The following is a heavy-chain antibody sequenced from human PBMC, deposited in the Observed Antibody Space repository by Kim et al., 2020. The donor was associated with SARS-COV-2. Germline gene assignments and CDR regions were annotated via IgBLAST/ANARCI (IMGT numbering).Heavy chain of an antibody. D-gene: IGHD2-2*01. Sequence: RFTISRDNAKNSLYLQMNSLRAEDTAVYYCASSEYQLQEGNYYYYYGMDVWGQGTTVTVSS. V-gene: IGHV3-11*03. J-gene: IGHJ6*02. CDR3: ASSEYQLQEGNYYYYYGMDV.